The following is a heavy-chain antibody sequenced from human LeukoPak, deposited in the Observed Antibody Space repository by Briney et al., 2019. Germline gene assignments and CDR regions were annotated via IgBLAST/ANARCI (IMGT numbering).Heavy chain of an antibody. CDR1: GYTFTSYG. CDR3: ARNYYDILTGYGSDYYYGMDV. J-gene: IGHJ6*02. Sequence: ASVKVSCKASGYTFTSYGISWVRQALGQGLEWMGWISAYNGNTNYAQKLQGRVTMTTDTSTSTAYMELRSLRSDDTAVYYCARNYYDILTGYGSDYYYGMDVWGQGTTVTVSS. V-gene: IGHV1-18*01. CDR2: ISAYNGNT. D-gene: IGHD3-9*01.